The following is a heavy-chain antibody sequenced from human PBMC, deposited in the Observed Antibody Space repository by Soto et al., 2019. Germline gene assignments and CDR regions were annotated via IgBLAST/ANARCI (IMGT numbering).Heavy chain of an antibody. CDR2: IYHSGTT. V-gene: IGHV4-4*02. CDR1: SGSISSNNW. D-gene: IGHD4-17*01. Sequence: QVQLQESGPGLVKPSGTLSLTCAVSSGSISSNNWWSWVRQPPGKGLEWIGEIYHSGTTNYNPSLKSRVTISVDKSKTQFSLNLSSVTAADTAVYYCARVSMTTVTTFDYWGQGTLVTVSS. CDR3: ARVSMTTVTTFDY. J-gene: IGHJ4*02.